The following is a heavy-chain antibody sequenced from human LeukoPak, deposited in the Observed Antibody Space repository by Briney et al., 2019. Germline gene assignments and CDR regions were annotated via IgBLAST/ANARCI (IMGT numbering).Heavy chain of an antibody. CDR2: IYTSGST. CDR3: ARGYYDSSGYYRYGNWFDP. Sequence: SETLSLTCTVSGGSISSYYWSWIRQPAGKGLEWIGRIYTSGSTNYNPSLKSRVTISVDKSKNQFSLKLSSVTATDTAVYYCARGYYDSSGYYRYGNWFDPWGQGTLVTVSS. J-gene: IGHJ5*02. V-gene: IGHV4-4*07. CDR1: GGSISSYY. D-gene: IGHD3-22*01.